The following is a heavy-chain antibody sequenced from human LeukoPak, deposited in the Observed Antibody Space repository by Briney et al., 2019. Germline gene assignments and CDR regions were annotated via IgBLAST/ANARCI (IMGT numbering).Heavy chain of an antibody. V-gene: IGHV4-61*02. CDR1: GGSISSGSYY. CDR2: IYTSGST. J-gene: IGHJ5*02. CDR3: ARDLDP. Sequence: SQTLSLTCTVSGGSISSGSYYWSWIRQPAGKGLEWIGRIYTSGSTNYSPSLKSRVTISVDTSKNHFSLKLSSVTAADTAVYYCARDLDPWGQGTLVTVSS.